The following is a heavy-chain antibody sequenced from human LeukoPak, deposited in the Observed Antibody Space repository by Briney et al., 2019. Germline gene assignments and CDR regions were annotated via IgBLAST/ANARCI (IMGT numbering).Heavy chain of an antibody. CDR1: GYSISSGYY. J-gene: IGHJ3*02. D-gene: IGHD1-26*01. V-gene: IGHV4-38-2*02. CDR2: IYHSGST. Sequence: PSETLSLTCTVSGYSISSGYYWGWIRQPPGKGLEWIGYIYHSGSTKYNPSLKSRATISVDTSKNQFSLKLSSVTAADTAVYYCARVVGATGWGAFDIWGQGTMVTVSS. CDR3: ARVVGATGWGAFDI.